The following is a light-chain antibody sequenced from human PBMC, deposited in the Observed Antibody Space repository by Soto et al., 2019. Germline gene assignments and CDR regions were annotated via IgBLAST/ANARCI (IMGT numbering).Light chain of an antibody. CDR1: QSISSY. CDR3: QQSYSIPQT. V-gene: IGKV1-39*01. Sequence: DILMTQSPSSLSASVGDRVTITCRASQSISSYLNWYQQKPGKAPKLLIYAASSLQSGVPSRFSGSGSGTDFTLTISSLQPEDFASYYCQQSYSIPQTFGQGTKVEIK. CDR2: AAS. J-gene: IGKJ1*01.